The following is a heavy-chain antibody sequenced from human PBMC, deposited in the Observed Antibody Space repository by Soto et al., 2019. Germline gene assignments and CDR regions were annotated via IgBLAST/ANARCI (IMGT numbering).Heavy chain of an antibody. Sequence: EVQLLESGGGLVQPGGSLRLSCAASGFTFSSYAMSWVRQAPGKGLEWVSTIGGSGRSTYDADSVKGRFTISRDNSKNTLFLQMNSLSAEDTAVYYCAKDYYGSGSYYNVLSVWGQGTTVTVSS. CDR1: GFTFSSYA. V-gene: IGHV3-23*01. D-gene: IGHD3-10*01. J-gene: IGHJ6*02. CDR2: IGGSGRST. CDR3: AKDYYGSGSYYNVLSV.